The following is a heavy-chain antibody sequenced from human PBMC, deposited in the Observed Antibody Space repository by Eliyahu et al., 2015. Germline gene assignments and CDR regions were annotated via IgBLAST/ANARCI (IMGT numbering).Heavy chain of an antibody. V-gene: IGHV1-69*08. CDR2: IIPILDIT. Sequence: QVQLVQSGAEVKKPGSSVKVSCKXSGGTFXSYTITWVRQAPGQGLEWMGRIIPILDITNYAQKFKGRVTISAEKSSSTAYMELSSLTSEDTAMYYCARDPAGAQYFEHWGQGTLVTVSS. CDR3: ARDPAGAQYFEH. CDR1: GGTFXSYT. J-gene: IGHJ1*01. D-gene: IGHD2-2*01.